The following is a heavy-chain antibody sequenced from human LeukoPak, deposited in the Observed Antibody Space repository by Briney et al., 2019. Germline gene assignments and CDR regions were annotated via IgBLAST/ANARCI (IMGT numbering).Heavy chain of an antibody. CDR3: ARGSDTGGFDY. D-gene: IGHD1-14*01. V-gene: IGHV1-69*06. Sequence: GASVKVSCKSSGGTCSSYAISGVRQAPGQGLEWMGGIIPIFGTANYAQKFQGRVTITADKSTSTAYMELSSLRSEDTAVYYCARGSDTGGFDYWGQGTLVPVSS. J-gene: IGHJ4*02. CDR1: GGTCSSYA. CDR2: IIPIFGTA.